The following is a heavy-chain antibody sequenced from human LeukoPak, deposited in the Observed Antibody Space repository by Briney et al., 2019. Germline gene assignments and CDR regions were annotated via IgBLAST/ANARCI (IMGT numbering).Heavy chain of an antibody. D-gene: IGHD6-19*01. CDR3: ARQPALGAVAAMRGVPFDY. V-gene: IGHV5-51*01. Sequence: GESLKISCKGSGYSFTSYWIGWVRQTPGKGLEWMGIIYPGDSHTRYSSSFKGQVTISVDRSISTAYLQWSSLKASDSAMYYCARQPALGAVAAMRGVPFDYWGQGTLVTVSA. CDR1: GYSFTSYW. CDR2: IYPGDSHT. J-gene: IGHJ4*02.